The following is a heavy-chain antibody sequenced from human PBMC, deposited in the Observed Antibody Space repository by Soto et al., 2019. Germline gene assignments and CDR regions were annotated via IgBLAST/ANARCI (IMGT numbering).Heavy chain of an antibody. J-gene: IGHJ6*03. Sequence: SETLSLTCTVSGGSISSSSYYWGWIRQPPGKGLEWIGSIYYSGSTYYNPSLKSRVTISVDTSKNQFSLKLSSVTAADTAVYYCARLGDLYGDYVRYYYYYYMDVWGKGTTVTVSS. D-gene: IGHD4-17*01. CDR2: IYYSGST. CDR3: ARLGDLYGDYVRYYYYYYMDV. CDR1: GGSISSSSYY. V-gene: IGHV4-39*01.